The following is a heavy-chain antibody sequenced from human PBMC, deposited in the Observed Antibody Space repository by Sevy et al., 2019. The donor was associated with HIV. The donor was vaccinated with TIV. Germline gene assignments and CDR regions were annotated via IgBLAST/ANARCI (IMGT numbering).Heavy chain of an antibody. Sequence: GGSLRLSCAASGFTLSIYAMHWVRQAPDKGLEWVAVISYDGGVKYFADSVKGRVTISRDNSENTLNLQMNSLRPEDTAVYYCARDLPSAVINPFYYYGLDVWGQGATVTVSS. V-gene: IGHV3-30*04. CDR2: ISYDGGVK. CDR3: ARDLPSAVINPFYYYGLDV. J-gene: IGHJ6*02. CDR1: GFTLSIYA. D-gene: IGHD3-22*01.